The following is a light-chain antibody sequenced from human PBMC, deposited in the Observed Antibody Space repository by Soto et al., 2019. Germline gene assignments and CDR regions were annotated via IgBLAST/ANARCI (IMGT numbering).Light chain of an antibody. J-gene: IGKJ5*01. CDR1: QSVSSY. CDR3: QQYHKWPPIT. CDR2: DAS. Sequence: EVVLTQSPATLSLSPGERATLSCRASQSVSSYLAWYQQKPGQAPRLLIYDASNRATGIPARFSGSGSGTDFTLTISSLEPEDFAVYYCQQYHKWPPITFGQGTRLAIK. V-gene: IGKV3-11*01.